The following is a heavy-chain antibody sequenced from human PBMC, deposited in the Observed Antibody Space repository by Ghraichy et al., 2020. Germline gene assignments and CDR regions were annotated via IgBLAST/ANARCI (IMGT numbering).Heavy chain of an antibody. V-gene: IGHV3-48*02. CDR3: ARITPLRGYSGYDYYYYGMDV. J-gene: IGHJ6*02. CDR1: GFTFSSYS. Sequence: GGSLRLSCAASGFTFSSYSMNWVRQAPGKGLEWVSYISSISTIYYADSVKGRFTISRDNAKNSLYLQMNSLRDEDTAVYYCARITPLRGYSGYDYYYYGMDVWGQGTTVTVSS. CDR2: ISSISTI. D-gene: IGHD5-12*01.